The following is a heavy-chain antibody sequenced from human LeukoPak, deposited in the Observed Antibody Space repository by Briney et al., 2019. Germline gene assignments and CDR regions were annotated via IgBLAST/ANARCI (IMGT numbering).Heavy chain of an antibody. J-gene: IGHJ4*02. CDR2: IYYSGST. Sequence: SETLSLTCAVSGGSISSHYWSWIRQPPGKGLEWIGYIYYSGSTDYNPSLKSRVTISVDTSKNQFSLKLSSVTAADTAVYYCAREVYYDFWSAPFDYWGQGTLVTVSS. CDR3: AREVYYDFWSAPFDY. V-gene: IGHV4-59*11. CDR1: GGSISSHY. D-gene: IGHD3-3*01.